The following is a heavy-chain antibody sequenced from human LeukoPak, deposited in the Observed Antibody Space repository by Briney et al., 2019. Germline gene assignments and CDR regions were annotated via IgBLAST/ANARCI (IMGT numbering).Heavy chain of an antibody. CDR3: ARDVMTIFGVAYYYYGMDV. CDR2: IYTSGST. V-gene: IGHV4-4*07. Sequence: SETLSLTCTVSGGSISSYYWSWIRQPAGKGLEWIRRIYTSGSTNYNPSLKSRVTMSVDTSKNQFSLKLSSVTAADTAVYYCARDVMTIFGVAYYYYGMDVWGQGTTVTVSS. J-gene: IGHJ6*02. D-gene: IGHD3-3*01. CDR1: GGSISSYY.